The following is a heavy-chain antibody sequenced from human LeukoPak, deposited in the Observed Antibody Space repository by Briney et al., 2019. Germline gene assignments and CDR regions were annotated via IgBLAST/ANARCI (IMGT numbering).Heavy chain of an antibody. J-gene: IGHJ5*02. D-gene: IGHD6-13*01. CDR3: AKGHGSSSWYWFDP. CDR1: GFTFSNYA. CDR2: IRGSGDST. V-gene: IGHV3-23*01. Sequence: PGGSLRLSCAASGFTFSNYAMSWVRQAPGKGLEWVSGIRGSGDSTYHADSVKGRFTISRDNSKNTLYLQMSSLRAEDTAVYYCAKGHGSSSWYWFDPWGQGTLVTVSS.